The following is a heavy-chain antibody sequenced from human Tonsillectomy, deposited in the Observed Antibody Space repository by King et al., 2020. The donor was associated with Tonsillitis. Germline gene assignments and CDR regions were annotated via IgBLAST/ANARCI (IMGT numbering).Heavy chain of an antibody. CDR1: GFTFDDYA. Sequence: VQLVESEGGLVQPGRSLRLSCAASGFTFDDYAMHWVRQAPGKGLEWVSGISWNSGSIGYADSVKGRFTISRDNAKNSLYLQMNSLRAEDTALYYCAKDRGDYGDYFDYWGQGTLVTVSS. V-gene: IGHV3-9*01. CDR2: ISWNSGSI. J-gene: IGHJ4*02. CDR3: AKDRGDYGDYFDY. D-gene: IGHD4-17*01.